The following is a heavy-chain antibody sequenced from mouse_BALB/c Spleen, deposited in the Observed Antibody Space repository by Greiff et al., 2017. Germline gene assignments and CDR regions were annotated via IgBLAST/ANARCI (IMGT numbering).Heavy chain of an antibody. Sequence: EVHLVESGGGLVQPGGSRKLSCAASGFTFSSFGMHWVRQAPEKGLEWVAYISSGSSTIYYADTVKGRFTISRDNPKNTLFLQMTSLRSEDTAMYYCARVWDYSYFDVWGAGTTVTVSS. J-gene: IGHJ1*01. V-gene: IGHV5-17*02. D-gene: IGHD4-1*01. CDR3: ARVWDYSYFDV. CDR1: GFTFSSFG. CDR2: ISSGSSTI.